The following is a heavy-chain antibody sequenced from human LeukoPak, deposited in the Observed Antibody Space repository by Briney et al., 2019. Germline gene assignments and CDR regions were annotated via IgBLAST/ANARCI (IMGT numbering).Heavy chain of an antibody. CDR2: ISSSGSTI. CDR1: GFTFSSYE. Sequence: PGGSLRLSCAASGFTFSSYEMNWVRQAPGKGLEWVSYISSSGSTIYYADSVKGRFTISRDNSKNTLYLQMNSLRAEDTAVYYCAKEYGDFPFDYWGQGALVTVSS. CDR3: AKEYGDFPFDY. J-gene: IGHJ4*02. D-gene: IGHD4-17*01. V-gene: IGHV3-48*03.